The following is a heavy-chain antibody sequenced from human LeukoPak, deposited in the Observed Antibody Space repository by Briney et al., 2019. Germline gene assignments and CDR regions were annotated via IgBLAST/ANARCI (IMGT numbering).Heavy chain of an antibody. CDR1: GGSISSYY. CDR2: IHTTGGT. D-gene: IGHD2-2*01. Sequence: SETLSLTCSVSGGSISSYYWSWIRQPAGKGREWIGRIHTTGGTRYNPSLKSRITMSLDASKTQFTLKLSSVTAADTAVYYCARDLALGYCPSSSCSSPLFDYWGQGTLVTVSS. CDR3: ARDLALGYCPSSSCSSPLFDY. V-gene: IGHV4-4*07. J-gene: IGHJ4*02.